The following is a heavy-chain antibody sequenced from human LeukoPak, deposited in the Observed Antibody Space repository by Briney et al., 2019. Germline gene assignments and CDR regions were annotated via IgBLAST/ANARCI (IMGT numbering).Heavy chain of an antibody. J-gene: IGHJ3*02. CDR2: ISGSGGST. Sequence: PGGSLRLSCAASGFTFSSYAMSWVRQAPGKGLEWVSAISGSGGSTYYADSVKGRFTISRDNSKNTLYLQMNSLRAEGTAVYYCAKGAPIVGGPGDAFDIWGQGTMVTVSS. V-gene: IGHV3-23*01. CDR3: AKGAPIVGGPGDAFDI. CDR1: GFTFSSYA. D-gene: IGHD1-26*01.